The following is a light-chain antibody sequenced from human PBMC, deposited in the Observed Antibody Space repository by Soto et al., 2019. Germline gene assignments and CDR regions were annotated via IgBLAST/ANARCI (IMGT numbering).Light chain of an antibody. CDR3: LQYGSPPRT. V-gene: IGKV3-20*01. J-gene: IGKJ1*01. CDR1: QSVSSNY. Sequence: EIVLTQSPGTLSLSPGERATLSCRASQSVSSNYLAWYQQKFGQAPRLLIYDASSRATGVPDRLRGSGSGTDFSLTISRLEPDDFAVYYCLQYGSPPRTFGQGTTVEFK. CDR2: DAS.